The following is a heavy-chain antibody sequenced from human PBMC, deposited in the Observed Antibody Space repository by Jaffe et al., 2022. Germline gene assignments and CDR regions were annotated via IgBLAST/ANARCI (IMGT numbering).Heavy chain of an antibody. J-gene: IGHJ4*02. CDR2: IRSKVYGGTT. V-gene: IGHV3-49*03. D-gene: IGHD1-7*01. CDR3: TRDWRPTLGRNYYFDY. CDR1: GFIFGDYA. Sequence: EVQLVESGGGLVQPGRSLRLSCKASGFIFGDYAMSWFRQAPGKGLEWVGFIRSKVYGGTTEYAASVKGRFTISRDDSKSIAYLQMTSLKTEDTAVYYCTRDWRPTLGRNYYFDYWGQGTLVTVSS.